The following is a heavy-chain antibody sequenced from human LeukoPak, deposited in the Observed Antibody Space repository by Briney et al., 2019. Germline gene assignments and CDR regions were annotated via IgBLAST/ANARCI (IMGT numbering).Heavy chain of an antibody. J-gene: IGHJ4*02. D-gene: IGHD3-22*01. CDR3: ARGYDYDSSGLDY. CDR2: IYYSGST. Sequence: SETLSLTCAVYGGSFSGYYWSWIRQPPGKGLEWIGYIYYSGSTYYNPSLKSRVTISVDTSKNQFSLKLSSVTAADTAVYYCARGYDYDSSGLDYWGQGTLVTVSS. V-gene: IGHV4-30-4*08. CDR1: GGSFSGYY.